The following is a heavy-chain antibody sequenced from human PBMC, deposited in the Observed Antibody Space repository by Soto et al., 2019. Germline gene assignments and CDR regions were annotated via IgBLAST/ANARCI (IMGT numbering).Heavy chain of an antibody. CDR2: IYYSGST. Sequence: SETLSLTCTVSGGSISSYYWSWIRQPPGKGLEWIGYIYYSGSTNYNPSLKSRVTISVDTSKNQFSLKLSSVTAADTAVYYCARVRGANPYYDFWSGYYPYYYYGMDVWGQGTTVTVYS. V-gene: IGHV4-59*01. D-gene: IGHD3-3*01. J-gene: IGHJ6*02. CDR1: GGSISSYY. CDR3: ARVRGANPYYDFWSGYYPYYYYGMDV.